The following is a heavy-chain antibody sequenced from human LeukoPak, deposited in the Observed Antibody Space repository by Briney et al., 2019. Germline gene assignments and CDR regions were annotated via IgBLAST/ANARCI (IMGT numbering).Heavy chain of an antibody. CDR3: ARGEAADFWSGYDGYFDY. CDR1: GFTFSDYS. Sequence: GGSLRLSCAASGFTFSDYSMNWVRQAPGKGLEWVSYISFSVNTKYYGDSVKGRFTISRDNAKNSLYLHMDSLRAEDTAVYFCARGEAADFWSGYDGYFDYWGQGTLVTVSS. CDR2: ISFSVNTK. V-gene: IGHV3-48*04. D-gene: IGHD3-3*01. J-gene: IGHJ4*02.